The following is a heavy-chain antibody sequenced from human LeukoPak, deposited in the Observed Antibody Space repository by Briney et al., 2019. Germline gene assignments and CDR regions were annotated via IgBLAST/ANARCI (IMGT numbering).Heavy chain of an antibody. CDR3: ARFSSGWFWGDDY. J-gene: IGHJ4*02. CDR2: IKQDGSEK. D-gene: IGHD6-19*01. CDR1: GFTFSSYW. V-gene: IGHV3-7*01. Sequence: GGSLRLSCAASGFTFSSYWMSWVRQAPGKGLEGVANIKQDGSEKYYVDSVKGRSTISRDNAKNSLYLQMNSLRAEDTAVYYCARFSSGWFWGDDYWGQGTLVTVSS.